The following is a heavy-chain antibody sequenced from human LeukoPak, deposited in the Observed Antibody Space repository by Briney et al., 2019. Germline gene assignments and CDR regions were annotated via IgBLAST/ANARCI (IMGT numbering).Heavy chain of an antibody. CDR2: ISAYNGNT. Sequence: GAAVKVSCKASGYPFDNFGLTWVRQAPGQGLEWMGWISAYNGNTHCAQKFRDRLTMTTDTSTRTAYLELRSLKSDDTAVYYCARDRLGGDLTGESLYWGQGTLVTVSS. D-gene: IGHD4-17*01. V-gene: IGHV1-18*01. J-gene: IGHJ4*02. CDR3: ARDRLGGDLTGESLY. CDR1: GYPFDNFG.